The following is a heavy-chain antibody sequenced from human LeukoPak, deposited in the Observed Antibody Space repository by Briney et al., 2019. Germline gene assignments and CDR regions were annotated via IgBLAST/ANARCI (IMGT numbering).Heavy chain of an antibody. J-gene: IGHJ4*02. D-gene: IGHD2-15*01. CDR2: IYSGGST. CDR3: ARDEGYCSGGSCYGSRYYFDY. CDR1: GFTVSSNY. V-gene: IGHV3-66*01. Sequence: GALRLSCATSGFTVSSNYMSWVRRAPGKGLEWVSVIYSGGSTYYADSVKGRFTISRDNSKNTLYLQMNSLRAEDPAVYYCARDEGYCSGGSCYGSRYYFDYWGQGTLVTVSS.